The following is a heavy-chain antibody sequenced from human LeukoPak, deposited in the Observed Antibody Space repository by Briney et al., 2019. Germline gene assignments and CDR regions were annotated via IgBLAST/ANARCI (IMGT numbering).Heavy chain of an antibody. CDR2: ISWNSGSI. CDR1: GFTFDDYA. CDR3: AKGGYYYDSSGYLHFDY. D-gene: IGHD3-22*01. Sequence: PGGSLRLSCAASGFTFDDYAMHWVRQAPGKGLEWVSGISWNSGSIGYADSVKGRFTIFRDNAKNSLYLQMNSLRAEDTALYYCAKGGYYYDSSGYLHFDYWGQGTLVTVSS. J-gene: IGHJ4*02. V-gene: IGHV3-9*01.